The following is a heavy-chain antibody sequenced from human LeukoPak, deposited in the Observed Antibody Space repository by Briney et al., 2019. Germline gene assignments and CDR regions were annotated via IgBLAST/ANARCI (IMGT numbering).Heavy chain of an antibody. J-gene: IGHJ4*02. D-gene: IGHD6-19*01. CDR2: IYYSGST. V-gene: IGHV4-59*08. Sequence: SETLSLTCTVSGDSISSYYWSWIRQPPGKGLEWIGYIYYSGSTNYNPSLKSRVTISVDTSKNQFSLKLSSVTAADTAVYYCARQSDSSGSSTYGYWGQGTLVTVSS. CDR3: ARQSDSSGSSTYGY. CDR1: GDSISSYY.